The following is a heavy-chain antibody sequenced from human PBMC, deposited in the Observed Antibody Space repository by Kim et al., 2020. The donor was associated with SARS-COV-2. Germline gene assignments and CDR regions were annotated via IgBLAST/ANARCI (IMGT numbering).Heavy chain of an antibody. CDR2: ISSSSSYI. D-gene: IGHD6-13*01. Sequence: GGSLRLSCTASGFTFSSYSMNWVRQAPGKGLEWVSSISSSSSYIYYADSVKGRFTISRDNAKNSLYLQMNSLRAEDTAVYYCARFLTYSSSWYNEGYYYGMDVWGQGTTVTVSS. CDR3: ARFLTYSSSWYNEGYYYGMDV. V-gene: IGHV3-21*01. J-gene: IGHJ6*02. CDR1: GFTFSSYS.